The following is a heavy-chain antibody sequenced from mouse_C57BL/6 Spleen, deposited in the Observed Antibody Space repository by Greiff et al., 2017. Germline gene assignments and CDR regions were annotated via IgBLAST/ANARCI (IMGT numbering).Heavy chain of an antibody. Sequence: EVKLMESGGGLVKPGGSLKLSCAASGFTFSSYTMSWVRQTPEKRLEWVATISGGGGNTYYPDSVKGRFTISRDNAKNTLYLQMSSLRSEDTALYYCARQASTGTLDYWGQGTTLTVSS. J-gene: IGHJ2*01. CDR1: GFTFSSYT. CDR2: ISGGGGNT. D-gene: IGHD4-1*01. V-gene: IGHV5-9*01. CDR3: ARQASTGTLDY.